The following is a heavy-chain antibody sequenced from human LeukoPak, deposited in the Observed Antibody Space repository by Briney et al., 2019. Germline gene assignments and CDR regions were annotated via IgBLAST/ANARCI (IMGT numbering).Heavy chain of an antibody. CDR1: GYTFTSYD. CDR3: ARRYCSSTSCPRTFDY. Sequence: ASVQVSCKASGYTFTSYDINWVRQATGQGLEWMGWMNPNSGNTGYAQKFQGRVTITRNTSISTAYMELSSLRSEDTAVYYCARRYCSSTSCPRTFDYWGHGTLVTVSS. D-gene: IGHD2-2*01. J-gene: IGHJ4*01. V-gene: IGHV1-8*03. CDR2: MNPNSGNT.